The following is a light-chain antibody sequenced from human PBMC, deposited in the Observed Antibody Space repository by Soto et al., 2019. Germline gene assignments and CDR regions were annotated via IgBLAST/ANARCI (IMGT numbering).Light chain of an antibody. V-gene: IGLV2-14*01. Sequence: QSALTQPASVSGSPGQSITISCAGSSSDISSCNCVSWYQQHPGKAPKLMIYDVSRRPSGVSNRFSASKSGNTASLTISGLQAEDEADYYWSSYTSTPTLVFGGGTKLTVL. CDR1: SSDISSCNC. CDR3: SSYTSTPTLV. J-gene: IGLJ2*01. CDR2: DVS.